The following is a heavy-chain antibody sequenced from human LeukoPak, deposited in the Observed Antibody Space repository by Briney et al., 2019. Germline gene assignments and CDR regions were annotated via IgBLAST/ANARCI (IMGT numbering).Heavy chain of an antibody. J-gene: IGHJ4*02. CDR3: ARDRRSGGFTSNNY. CDR1: GFTFSSCS. Sequence: GGSLRLSCAASGFTFSSCSMNWVRQAPGKGLEWVSSISSSSSYIYYADSVKGRFTISRDNAKNSLYLQMNSLRAEDTAVYYCARDRRSGGFTSNNYWGQGTLVTVSS. V-gene: IGHV3-21*01. CDR2: ISSSSSYI. D-gene: IGHD6-19*01.